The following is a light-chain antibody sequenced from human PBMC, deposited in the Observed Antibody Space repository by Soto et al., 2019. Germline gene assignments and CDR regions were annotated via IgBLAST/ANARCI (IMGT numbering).Light chain of an antibody. CDR3: QQYKSFSLT. J-gene: IGKJ4*01. CDR1: YSIDSW. V-gene: IGKV1-5*03. Sequence: SQMTEAPSSRSASVVGRFTITFRAGYSIDSWLAWHQQKPGRAPKLLISNASSLESGVPSRFSGSGSGTEFSLTISSLQPDDFATYYCQQYKSFSLTFGGGTKVDIK. CDR2: NAS.